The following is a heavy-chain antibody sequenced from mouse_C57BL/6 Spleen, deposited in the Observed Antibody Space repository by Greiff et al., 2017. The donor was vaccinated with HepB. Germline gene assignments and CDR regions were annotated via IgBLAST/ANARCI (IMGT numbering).Heavy chain of an antibody. CDR3: TQHYSNYVDYFDY. D-gene: IGHD2-5*01. CDR2: IDPETGGT. V-gene: IGHV1-15*01. Sequence: QVQLQQSGAELVRPGASVTLSCKASGYTFTDYEMHWVKQTPVHGLEWIGAIDPETGGTAYNQKFKGKAILTADKSSSTAYMELRSLTSEDSAVYHCTQHYSNYVDYFDYWGQGTTLTVSS. J-gene: IGHJ2*01. CDR1: GYTFTDYE.